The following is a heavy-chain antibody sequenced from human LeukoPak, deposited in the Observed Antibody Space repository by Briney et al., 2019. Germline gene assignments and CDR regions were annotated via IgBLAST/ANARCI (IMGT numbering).Heavy chain of an antibody. CDR3: ARAARYYGPYNWFDP. Sequence: PSETLSLTCAVYGVSFSSYYWSWVRQPPGKGLEWIGYIYYSGSTNYNPSLKSRVTISVDTSKNQFSLKLSSVTAADTAVYYCARAARYYGPYNWFDPWGQGTLVTVSS. V-gene: IGHV4-59*01. CDR1: GVSFSSYY. CDR2: IYYSGST. D-gene: IGHD4-17*01. J-gene: IGHJ5*02.